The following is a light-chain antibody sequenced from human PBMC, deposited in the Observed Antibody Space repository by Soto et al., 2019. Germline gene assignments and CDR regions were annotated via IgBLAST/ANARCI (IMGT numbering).Light chain of an antibody. J-gene: IGKJ1*01. V-gene: IGKV3-20*01. CDR3: QQYGSSPWT. CDR2: GAS. CDR1: QTINNN. Sequence: EFVLTQSPGTLSLSPGERATLSCRASQTINNNVAWYQLKDGQVPRLVIYGASTRATDIPARFSGSGSGTDFTLTISRLEPEDFAVYYCQQYGSSPWTFGQGTKVDIK.